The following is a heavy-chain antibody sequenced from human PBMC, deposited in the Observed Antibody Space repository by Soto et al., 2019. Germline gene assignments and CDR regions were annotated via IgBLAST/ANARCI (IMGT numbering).Heavy chain of an antibody. V-gene: IGHV4-34*01. D-gene: IGHD2-8*01. CDR2: INHSGST. CDR3: ARSPMLSVGHWFDP. CDR1: GGSFSGYY. Sequence: SEILSLTCAVYGGSFSGYYWSWIRQPPGKGLEWIGKINHSGSTNYNPSLKSRVTISVDTSKNQFSLKLNSVTAADTAVYYCARSPMLSVGHWFDPWGQGTLVTVSS. J-gene: IGHJ5*02.